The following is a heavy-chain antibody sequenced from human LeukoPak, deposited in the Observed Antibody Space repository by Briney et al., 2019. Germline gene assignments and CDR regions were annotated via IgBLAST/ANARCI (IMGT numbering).Heavy chain of an antibody. Sequence: GGSLRLSCAASGFTFSDYWMHWVRQAPGKGLVWVSHVNSDETTTNYADSVKGRFTISRDNAKNTLFLQMNSLRAEDTAVYYCVRYCNHISCQPYGMDVWGKGTTVTVSS. CDR1: GFTFSDYW. CDR3: VRYCNHISCQPYGMDV. D-gene: IGHD2/OR15-2a*01. CDR2: VNSDETTT. V-gene: IGHV3-74*01. J-gene: IGHJ6*04.